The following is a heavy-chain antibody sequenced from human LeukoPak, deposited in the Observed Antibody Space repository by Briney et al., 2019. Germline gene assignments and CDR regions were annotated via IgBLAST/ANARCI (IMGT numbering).Heavy chain of an antibody. CDR3: AKLSSGSPSNFQH. Sequence: GGSLRLSCAASGFSFGYYAMSWVRQAPGKGLEWVSSISYSGGSSTYTDSVKGRFTTSRDNSKNTLFLQMNSLRAEDTAIYYCAKLSSGSPSNFQHWGRGTLVTVSS. J-gene: IGHJ1*01. V-gene: IGHV3-23*01. D-gene: IGHD1-26*01. CDR2: ISYSGGSS. CDR1: GFSFGYYA.